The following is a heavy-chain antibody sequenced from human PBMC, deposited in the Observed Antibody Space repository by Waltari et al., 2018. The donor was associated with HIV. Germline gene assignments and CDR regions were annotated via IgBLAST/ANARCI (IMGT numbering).Heavy chain of an antibody. CDR3: ARRQQLTD. D-gene: IGHD6-13*01. CDR2: IKEDGSEI. J-gene: IGHJ4*02. V-gene: IGHV3-7*01. CDR1: GFTLSSSW. Sequence: EVRLVESGGGLVQPGGSLRLSCAASGFTLSSSWMTWVRQAPGKGLEWVANIKEDGSEIHYVDSVKGRFTISRDNAKNSLYLQMNSLRAEDTAVYYCARRQQLTDWGQGTLVTVSS.